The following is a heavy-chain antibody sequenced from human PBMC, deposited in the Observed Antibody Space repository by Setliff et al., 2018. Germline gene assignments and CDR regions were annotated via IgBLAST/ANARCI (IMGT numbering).Heavy chain of an antibody. CDR2: INNRGDTI. CDR1: GFAFSGDD. J-gene: IGHJ4*02. Sequence: QPGGSLRLSCAGSGFAFSGDDMHWVRQAPGKGLEWVSYINNRGDTIYYADSVRGRFTISRDNAKNSVYLQMNSLRAEDTAIYFCARDSPIRLGVIHSWGPGTLVTVSS. D-gene: IGHD2-21*01. CDR3: ARDSPIRLGVIHS. V-gene: IGHV3-48*03.